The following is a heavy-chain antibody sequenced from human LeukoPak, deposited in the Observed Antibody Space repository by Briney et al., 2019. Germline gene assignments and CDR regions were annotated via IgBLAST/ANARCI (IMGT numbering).Heavy chain of an antibody. J-gene: IGHJ4*02. Sequence: PGGALRPSCAASGFTFSSYSMNWVRQAPGKGLEVVSHITASGTAMFYADSAKGRFTISRDNAKNSLHLQMNSLRVEDTAVYYCARAASIAAPPDHWGQGTLVTVSS. D-gene: IGHD6-6*01. CDR2: ITASGTAM. V-gene: IGHV3-48*04. CDR1: GFTFSSYS. CDR3: ARAASIAAPPDH.